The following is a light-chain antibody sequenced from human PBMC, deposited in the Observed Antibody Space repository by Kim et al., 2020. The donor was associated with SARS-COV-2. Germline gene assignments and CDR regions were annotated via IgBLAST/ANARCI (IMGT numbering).Light chain of an antibody. V-gene: IGLV1-44*01. Sequence: PWQSVTLTYSGRSTNIGSYVVSWYQQLPGKAPKLLIYGNDKRTSEVPDRFSASKSGTSASLAISGLQSEDEADYYCASWDDSLNGLFGGGTQLTVL. J-gene: IGLJ2*01. CDR1: STNIGSYV. CDR2: GND. CDR3: ASWDDSLNGL.